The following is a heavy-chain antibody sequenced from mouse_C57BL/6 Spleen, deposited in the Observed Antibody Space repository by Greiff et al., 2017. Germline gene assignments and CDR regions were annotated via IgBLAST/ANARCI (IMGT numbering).Heavy chain of an antibody. J-gene: IGHJ4*01. CDR3: ARWVAMDY. CDR2: INPNNGGT. CDR1: GYTFTDYY. Sequence: EVQLQQSGPELVKPGASVKISCKASGYTFTDYYMNWVKQSHGKSLEWIGDINPNNGGTSYNQKFKGKATLTVDKSSSTAYMELRSLTSEDSAVYYCARWVAMDYWGQGTSVTVS. V-gene: IGHV1-26*01.